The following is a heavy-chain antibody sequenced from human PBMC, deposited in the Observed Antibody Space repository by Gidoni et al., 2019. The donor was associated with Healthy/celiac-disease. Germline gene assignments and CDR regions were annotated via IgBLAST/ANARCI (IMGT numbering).Heavy chain of an antibody. CDR1: GFTFSSYG. Sequence: QVQLVESGGGVVQPGRSLRLPCAASGFTFSSYGMHWVRQAPGKGLEWVAVIWYDGSNKYYADSVKGRFTISRDNSKNTLYLQMNSLRAEDTAVYYCARDSYPDYYGSGSYFYGMDVWGQGTTVTVSS. CDR2: IWYDGSNK. V-gene: IGHV3-33*01. CDR3: ARDSYPDYYGSGSYFYGMDV. J-gene: IGHJ6*02. D-gene: IGHD3-10*01.